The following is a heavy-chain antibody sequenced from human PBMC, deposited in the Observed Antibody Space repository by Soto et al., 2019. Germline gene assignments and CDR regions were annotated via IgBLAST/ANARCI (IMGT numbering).Heavy chain of an antibody. Sequence: SETLSLTCTVSGGSISSGDYYWSWIRQPPGKGLEWIGYIYYSGSTYYNPSLKSRVTISVDTSKNQFSLKLSSVTAADTAVYYCARGSGRVATITDYWGQGTLVTVS. CDR2: IYYSGST. J-gene: IGHJ4*02. CDR1: GGSISSGDYY. D-gene: IGHD5-12*01. V-gene: IGHV4-30-4*02. CDR3: ARGSGRVATITDY.